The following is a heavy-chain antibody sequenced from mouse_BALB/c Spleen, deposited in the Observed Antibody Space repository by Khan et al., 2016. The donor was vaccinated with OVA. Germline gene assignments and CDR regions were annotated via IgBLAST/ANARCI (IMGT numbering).Heavy chain of an antibody. V-gene: IGHV1-4*01. CDR2: IIPSNDYT. J-gene: IGHJ3*01. D-gene: IGHD2-14*01. CDR3: ARSGAYYRSDGLFAY. CDR1: GYTFTTYT. Sequence: QVQLQQSGAELARPGASVKMSCKASGYTFTTYTIHWVKQRPGQGLEWIGYIIPSNDYTNYNQKFKDRATLTADKSSSTAYMQLSSLTSEDSAVYYCARSGAYYRSDGLFAYWGQGTLVTVSA.